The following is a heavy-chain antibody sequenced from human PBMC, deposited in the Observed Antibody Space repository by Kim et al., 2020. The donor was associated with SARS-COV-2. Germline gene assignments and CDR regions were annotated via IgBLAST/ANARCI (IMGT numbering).Heavy chain of an antibody. J-gene: IGHJ4*02. V-gene: IGHV4-31*03. CDR1: GGSISSGGYY. CDR3: ARVGSGKWFGELLHIDY. Sequence: SETLSLTCTVSGGSISSGGYYWNWIRQHPGKGLEWIGYIYYSGSTYYNPSLKSRVTISVDTSKNQFSLKLSSVTAADTAVYYCARVGSGKWFGELLHIDYWGQGTLVTVSS. D-gene: IGHD3-10*01. CDR2: IYYSGST.